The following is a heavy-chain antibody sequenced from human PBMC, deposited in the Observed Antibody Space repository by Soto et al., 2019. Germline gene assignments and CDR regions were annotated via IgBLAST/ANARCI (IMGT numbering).Heavy chain of an antibody. V-gene: IGHV3-23*01. D-gene: IGHD6-25*01. J-gene: IGHJ4*02. Sequence: GGSLRLSCAASGFTFSGYGMSWVRQAPGKGLEWVSSISGTGRGTYCGDSVKGRFTISRDNSKKTLYVQMNSLRAEDTAVYYCAKISDGSGWDHWGQGTLVTVSS. CDR1: GFTFSGYG. CDR2: ISGTGRGT. CDR3: AKISDGSGWDH.